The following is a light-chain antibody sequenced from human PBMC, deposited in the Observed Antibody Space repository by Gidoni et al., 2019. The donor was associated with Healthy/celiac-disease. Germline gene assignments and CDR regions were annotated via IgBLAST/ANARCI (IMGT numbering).Light chain of an antibody. CDR3: QQYYSTPPP. CDR2: WAS. J-gene: IGKJ4*01. V-gene: IGKV4-1*01. CDR1: QSVLYSSNNKNY. Sequence: IVVIQIPDSLAVPMGARATINCKSSQSVLYSSNNKNYLAWYQQKPGHPPKLIISWASTRESGVPDRFSGSGSGTDFTLTSSSLQAEDVAVYYWQQYYSTPPPFXGXTKVEIK.